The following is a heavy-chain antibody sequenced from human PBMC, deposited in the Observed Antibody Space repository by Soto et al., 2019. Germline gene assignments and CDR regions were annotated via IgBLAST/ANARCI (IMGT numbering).Heavy chain of an antibody. CDR1: GYSFTSYW. V-gene: IGHV5-51*01. CDR2: IYPGDSDT. D-gene: IGHD3-10*01. CDR3: ASLLWFGELPNYYGMDV. Sequence: PGESLKISCKGSGYSFTSYWIGLMRQMHGKGLEWMGIIYPGDSDTRYSPSFQGQVTISADKSISTAYLQWSSLKASDTAMYYCASLLWFGELPNYYGMDVWGQGTTVTVSS. J-gene: IGHJ6*02.